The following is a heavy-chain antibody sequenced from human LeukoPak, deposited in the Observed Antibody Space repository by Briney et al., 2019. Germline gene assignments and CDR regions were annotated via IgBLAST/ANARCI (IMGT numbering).Heavy chain of an antibody. CDR3: ARGGYGYSSPYYYYYYMDV. V-gene: IGHV4-39*07. CDR2: IYYSGST. J-gene: IGHJ6*03. CDR1: GVSISSSSHY. Sequence: KTSETLSLTCSVSGVSISSSSHYWDWIRQPPGEGLEWIGSIYYSGSTYYNPSLKSRVTISVDTSKNQFSLKLISVTAADTAVYYCARGGYGYSSPYYYYYYMDVWGKGTTVTVSS. D-gene: IGHD6-13*01.